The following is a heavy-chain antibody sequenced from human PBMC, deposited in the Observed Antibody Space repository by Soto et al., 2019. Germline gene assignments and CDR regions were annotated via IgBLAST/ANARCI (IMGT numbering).Heavy chain of an antibody. CDR3: TTDRGSGSYYKPYYYGMDV. Sequence: GGSLRLSCAASGFTFSNAWMSWVRQAPGKGLEWAGRIKSKTDGGTTDYAAPVKGRFTISRDDSKNTLYLQMNSLKTEDTAVYYCTTDRGSGSYYKPYYYGMDVWGQGTTVTVSS. J-gene: IGHJ6*02. V-gene: IGHV3-15*01. CDR1: GFTFSNAW. CDR2: IKSKTDGGTT. D-gene: IGHD3-10*01.